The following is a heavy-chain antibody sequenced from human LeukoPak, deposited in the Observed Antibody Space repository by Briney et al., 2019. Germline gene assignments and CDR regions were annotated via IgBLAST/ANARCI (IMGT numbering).Heavy chain of an antibody. CDR3: ARDPRYLRYDSDNNAYPYY. Sequence: PGGSLRLSCEASGFAFGSYAMHWVRQAPGRGLEGVAVISHYGDNTNSGESVRGRFTLSRDNLKNTLYLQMNSLRGEDSAIYYCARDPRYLRYDSDNNAYPYYWGQGTLVTVSS. CDR1: GFAFGSYA. V-gene: IGHV3-30-3*01. D-gene: IGHD3-22*01. CDR2: ISHYGDNT. J-gene: IGHJ4*02.